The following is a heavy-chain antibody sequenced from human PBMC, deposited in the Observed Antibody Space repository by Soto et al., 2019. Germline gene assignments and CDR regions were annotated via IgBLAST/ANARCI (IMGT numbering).Heavy chain of an antibody. CDR3: ARGDFWSGSDY. J-gene: IGHJ4*02. D-gene: IGHD3-3*01. Sequence: TSETLSLTCDVSGDSISNNYWWTWVRQFPGEGLQWIGEIFHSGSTNYNPPLKNRVNISVDTSNNRFSLMLSSVTAADTAVYYCARGDFWSGSDYWGQGIQVTVSS. CDR2: IFHSGST. CDR1: GDSISNNYW. V-gene: IGHV4-4*02.